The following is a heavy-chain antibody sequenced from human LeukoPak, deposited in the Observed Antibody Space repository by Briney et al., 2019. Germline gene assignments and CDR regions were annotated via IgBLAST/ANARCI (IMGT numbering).Heavy chain of an antibody. Sequence: GGSLRLSCAASGFTFSSYGMHWVRQAPGKGLEWVAFIRYDGSNKYYADSVKGRFTISRDNSKNTLYLQMNSLRAEDTAVYYCARAVKYYYDSSGYTIDYWGQGTLVTVSS. CDR3: ARAVKYYYDSSGYTIDY. D-gene: IGHD3-22*01. J-gene: IGHJ4*02. CDR2: IRYDGSNK. CDR1: GFTFSSYG. V-gene: IGHV3-30*02.